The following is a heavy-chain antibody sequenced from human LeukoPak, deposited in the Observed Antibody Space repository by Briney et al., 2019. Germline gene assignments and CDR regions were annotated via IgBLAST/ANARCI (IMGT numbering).Heavy chain of an antibody. D-gene: IGHD6-19*01. J-gene: IGHJ3*02. CDR2: IYYSGST. CDR1: GCSISTYY. CDR3: ARRRQWLVDDAFDI. V-gene: IGHV4-59*08. Sequence: SETLSLTCTVSGCSISTYYWSWIRQPPGKGLEWLGYIYYSGSTNYNPSLKSRVTISVDTSKNQFSLKLSSVTAADTAVYYCARRRQWLVDDAFDIWGQGTMVSVSS.